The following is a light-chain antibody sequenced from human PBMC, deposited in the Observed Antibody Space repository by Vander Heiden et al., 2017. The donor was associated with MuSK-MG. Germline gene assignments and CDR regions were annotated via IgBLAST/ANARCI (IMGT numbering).Light chain of an antibody. CDR2: LGS. CDR1: QSLVHSNEYNY. CDR3: MQALQTPLT. J-gene: IGKJ4*01. V-gene: IGKV2-28*01. Sequence: DIVLTQSPLSLHVTPGEPASISCKSSQSLVHSNEYNYVDWYLQKPGQSPQLLIYLGSSRASGVPDRFNGSGSGTDFTLKISRVEAEDVGVYYCMQALQTPLTFGGGTKVEIK.